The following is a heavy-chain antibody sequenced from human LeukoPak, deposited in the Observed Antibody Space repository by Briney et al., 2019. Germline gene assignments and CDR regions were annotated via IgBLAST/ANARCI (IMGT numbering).Heavy chain of an antibody. Sequence: ASVKVSCKASGYTFTSYGISWVRQAPGQGLEWMGWMNPNSGNTGYAQKFQGRVTMTRNTSISTAYMELSSLRSEDTAVYYCARAWDSSSWSYYYYYYMDVWGKGTTVTISS. CDR1: GYTFTSYG. D-gene: IGHD6-13*01. CDR3: ARAWDSSSWSYYYYYYMDV. CDR2: MNPNSGNT. J-gene: IGHJ6*03. V-gene: IGHV1-8*02.